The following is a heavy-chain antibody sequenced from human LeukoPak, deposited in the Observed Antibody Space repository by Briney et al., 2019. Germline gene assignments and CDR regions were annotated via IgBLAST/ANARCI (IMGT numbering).Heavy chain of an antibody. V-gene: IGHV3-21*01. CDR1: GFTFSSYS. CDR3: AREVYAPGNKPFDS. CDR2: ISSSSSYI. Sequence: GGSLRLSCAASGFTFSSYSMNWVRQAPGKGLEWVSSISSSSSYIYYADSVKGRFTISRGNAKNSLYLQMNSLRAEDMAVYYCAREVYAPGNKPFDSWGQGTLVTVSS. J-gene: IGHJ4*02. D-gene: IGHD3-10*01.